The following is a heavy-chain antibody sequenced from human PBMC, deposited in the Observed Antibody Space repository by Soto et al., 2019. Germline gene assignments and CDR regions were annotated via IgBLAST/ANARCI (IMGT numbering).Heavy chain of an antibody. D-gene: IGHD5-12*01. CDR2: IYHSGST. CDR1: GGSISSGDYY. V-gene: IGHV4-30-4*01. J-gene: IGHJ4*02. Sequence: QVQLQESGPGLVKPSQTLSLTCTVSGGSISSGDYYWSWIRQPPGKGLEWIGYIYHSGSTYYNPSLKSRVTISVDRSKNQFSLKLSSVTAADTAVYYCARAPSDGYIYYFDYWGQGTLVTVSS. CDR3: ARAPSDGYIYYFDY.